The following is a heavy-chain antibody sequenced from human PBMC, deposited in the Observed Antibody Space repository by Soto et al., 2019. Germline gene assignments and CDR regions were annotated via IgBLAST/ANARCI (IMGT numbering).Heavy chain of an antibody. J-gene: IGHJ5*02. CDR2: VSGRSDDT. V-gene: IGHV3-23*01. CDR3: AKGAIYDWVRVLYA. D-gene: IGHD3-9*01. CDR1: GFTFRDSA. Sequence: GGSLRLSCAASGFTFRDSAMLWVRQAPGRGLDWVSAVSGRSDDTYYADSVKGRFTISRDLSKNTVSLQMDSLRVEDTAVYYCAKGAIYDWVRVLYAWGQGIPVTSPQ.